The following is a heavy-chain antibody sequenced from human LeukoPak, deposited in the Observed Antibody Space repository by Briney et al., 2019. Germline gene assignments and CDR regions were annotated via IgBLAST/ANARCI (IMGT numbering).Heavy chain of an antibody. V-gene: IGHV3-15*01. CDR3: TTELDVRPNHY. J-gene: IGHJ4*02. CDR1: ALTFSNAW. D-gene: IGHD1-14*01. CDR2: IKRKSDGGTT. Sequence: GGSLRLSCAASALTFSNAWMSWVRQAPGKGLEWVGRIKRKSDGGTTDYAAPVKGRFTISRDDSKNTLYLQMNSLKSEDTALYYCTTELDVRPNHYWGQGTLVTVSS.